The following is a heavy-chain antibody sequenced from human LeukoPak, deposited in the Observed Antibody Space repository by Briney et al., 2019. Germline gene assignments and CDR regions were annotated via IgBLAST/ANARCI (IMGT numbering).Heavy chain of an antibody. CDR3: ARDARGWTFDY. CDR2: MHYDGSTT. CDR1: GFTFNIYW. Sequence: GGSLRLSCVASGFTFNIYWMHWVRQVPGKGLVWLSRMHYDGSTTTYADSVKGRFTISRDNAKNTLYLQLNSLRVEDTAMYYCARDARGWTFDYWGQGTLVTVSS. J-gene: IGHJ4*02. D-gene: IGHD5-12*01. V-gene: IGHV3-74*01.